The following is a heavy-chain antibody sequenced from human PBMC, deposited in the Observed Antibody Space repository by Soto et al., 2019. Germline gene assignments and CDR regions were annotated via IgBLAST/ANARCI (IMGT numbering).Heavy chain of an antibody. J-gene: IGHJ6*02. CDR3: ARALGYCSSTSCYRGASYYGMDV. CDR2: INHSGST. D-gene: IGHD2-2*02. Sequence: SETLSLTCAVYGGSFSCYYWSWIRQPPGKGLEWIGEINHSGSTNYNPSLKSRVTISVDTSKNQFSLKLSSVTAADTAVYYCARALGYCSSTSCYRGASYYGMDVWGQGTTVTVSS. CDR1: GGSFSCYY. V-gene: IGHV4-34*01.